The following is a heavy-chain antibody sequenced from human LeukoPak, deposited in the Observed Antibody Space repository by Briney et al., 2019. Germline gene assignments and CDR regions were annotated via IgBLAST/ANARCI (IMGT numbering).Heavy chain of an antibody. D-gene: IGHD6-13*01. Sequence: GASVKVSCKASGYTFTSYGISWVRQAPGQGLEWMGRINPNSGGTNYAQKFQGRVTMTRDTSISTAYMELSRLRSDDTAVYYCARLNIAAAGRDAFDIWGQGTMVTVSS. J-gene: IGHJ3*02. CDR3: ARLNIAAAGRDAFDI. CDR2: INPNSGGT. V-gene: IGHV1-2*06. CDR1: GYTFTSYG.